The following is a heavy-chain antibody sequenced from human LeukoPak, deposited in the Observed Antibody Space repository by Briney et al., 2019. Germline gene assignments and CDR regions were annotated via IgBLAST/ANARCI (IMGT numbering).Heavy chain of an antibody. CDR1: GFTFSSYW. CDR2: IKQDGSEK. Sequence: GGSLRLSCAASGFTFSSYWMSWVRQAPGKGLEWVANIKQDGSEKYYVDSVKGRFTISRDNAKNSLYLQMNSLRAEDTAMYYCAFDSSGHYYPDYWGQGTLVTVSS. V-gene: IGHV3-7*05. D-gene: IGHD3-22*01. J-gene: IGHJ4*02. CDR3: AFDSSGHYYPDY.